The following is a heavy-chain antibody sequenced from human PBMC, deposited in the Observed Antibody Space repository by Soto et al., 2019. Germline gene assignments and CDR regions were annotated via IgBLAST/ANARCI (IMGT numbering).Heavy chain of an antibody. CDR2: ISGSGGST. V-gene: IGHV3-23*01. CDR1: GFTFSSYA. Sequence: GGSLRLSCAASGFTFSSYAMSWVRQAPGKGLEWVSAISGSGGSTYYADSVKGRFSISRDNSKNTLYLQMNSLRAEDTAVYYCAKKSYGDYPKYYYYYYMDVWGKGTTVTVSS. J-gene: IGHJ6*03. CDR3: AKKSYGDYPKYYYYYYMDV. D-gene: IGHD4-17*01.